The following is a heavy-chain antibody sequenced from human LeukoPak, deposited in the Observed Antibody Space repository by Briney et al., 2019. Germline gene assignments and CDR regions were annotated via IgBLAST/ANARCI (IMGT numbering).Heavy chain of an antibody. V-gene: IGHV4-4*07. CDR2: IYTSGST. J-gene: IGHJ3*02. CDR3: ARYCSGGSCSEGAFDI. Sequence: SETLSLTCTVSGGSISSYYWSWIRQPAGKGLEWIGRIYTSGSTNYNPSLKSRVTMSVDTSKNQFSLKLSSVTAADTAVYYCARYCSGGSCSEGAFDIWGQGTMVTVSS. D-gene: IGHD2-15*01. CDR1: GGSISSYY.